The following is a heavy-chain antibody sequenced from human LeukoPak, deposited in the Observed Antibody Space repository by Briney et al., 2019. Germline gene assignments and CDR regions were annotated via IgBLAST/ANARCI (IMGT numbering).Heavy chain of an antibody. CDR3: AKDSSSGIAALVVGYYFDY. Sequence: PGGSLRLSCAASGFTFSSYTMHWVRQAPGKGLEWVSLISWDGGSTYYADSVKDRFTISRDNSKNSLYLQMNSLRTEDTALYYCAKDSSSGIAALVVGYYFDYWGQGTLVTVSS. J-gene: IGHJ4*02. CDR1: GFTFSSYT. V-gene: IGHV3-43*01. D-gene: IGHD6-13*01. CDR2: ISWDGGST.